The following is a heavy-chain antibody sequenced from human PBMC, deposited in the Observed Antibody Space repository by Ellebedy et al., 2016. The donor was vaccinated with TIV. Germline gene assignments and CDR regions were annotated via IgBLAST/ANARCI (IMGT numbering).Heavy chain of an antibody. CDR3: ARGKDAFDI. V-gene: IGHV3-74*01. J-gene: IGHJ3*02. CDR1: GLTFSRYW. Sequence: GESLKISXAVSGLTFSRYWMYWVRQVPGKGLVWVSRIDNDGSRTDYADSVKGRFTISRDNAKSTLYLQMNSLRAEDTAVYYCARGKDAFDIWGRGTVVTVSS. CDR2: IDNDGSRT.